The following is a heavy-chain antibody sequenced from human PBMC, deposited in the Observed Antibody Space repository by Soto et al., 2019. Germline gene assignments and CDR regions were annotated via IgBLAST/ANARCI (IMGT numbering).Heavy chain of an antibody. Sequence: QVQLVESGGGVVQPGRSLRLSCAASGFTFSSYGMHWVRQAPGKGLEWVAVIWYDGSNKYYADSVKGRFTISRDNSKNTLYLQMSSLKIEDSAVYYCTRGLRGDPRSDGFDFWGQGTVVTVSS. V-gene: IGHV3-33*01. J-gene: IGHJ3*01. D-gene: IGHD3-10*01. CDR3: TRGLRGDPRSDGFDF. CDR2: IWYDGSNK. CDR1: GFTFSSYG.